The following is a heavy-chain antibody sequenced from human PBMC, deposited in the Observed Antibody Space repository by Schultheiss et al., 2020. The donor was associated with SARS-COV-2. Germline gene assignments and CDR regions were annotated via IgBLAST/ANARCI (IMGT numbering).Heavy chain of an antibody. CDR1: GGSISSNY. V-gene: IGHV4-59*12. CDR2: IYHSGST. J-gene: IGHJ4*02. D-gene: IGHD3-22*01. Sequence: SETLSLTCTVSGGSISSNYWSWIRQPPGKGLEWIGYIYHSGSTYYNPSLKSRVTISVDTSKNQFSLKLSSVTAADTAVYYCAREGDSSGYYYPIDYWGQGTLVTVSS. CDR3: AREGDSSGYYYPIDY.